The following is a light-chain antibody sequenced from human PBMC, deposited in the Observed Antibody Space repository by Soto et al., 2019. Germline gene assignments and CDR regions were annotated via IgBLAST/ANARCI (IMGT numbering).Light chain of an antibody. CDR2: DAS. V-gene: IGKV1-5*01. CDR1: HSISSW. CDR3: QQYNTDPWT. Sequence: DIQISLSPSTLYASVGDRVTITCRASHSISSWLAWYQQKPGKAPKSLIRDASSLQSGVPSRFSGSGSGTEFTLTISSLQPDDFATYYCQQYNTDPWTFGQGTKVDIK. J-gene: IGKJ1*01.